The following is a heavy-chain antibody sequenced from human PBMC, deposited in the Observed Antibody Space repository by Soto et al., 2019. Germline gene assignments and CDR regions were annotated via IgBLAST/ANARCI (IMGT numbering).Heavy chain of an antibody. CDR2: INSDGSST. V-gene: IGHV3-74*01. D-gene: IGHD5-18*01. J-gene: IGHJ6*02. CDR3: ARDKGGYSYGYYYYYGMDG. Sequence: GGSLRLSCAASGFTFSSYWMHWVRQAPGKGLVWASRINSDGSSTSYADSVKGRFTISRDNAKNTLYLQMNSLRAEDTAVYYCARDKGGYSYGYYYYYGMDGWRQVTTVTVSS. CDR1: GFTFSSYW.